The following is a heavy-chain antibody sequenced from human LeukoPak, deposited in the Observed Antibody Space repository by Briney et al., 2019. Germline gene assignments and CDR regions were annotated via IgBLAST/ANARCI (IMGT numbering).Heavy chain of an antibody. J-gene: IGHJ4*02. CDR1: GFTFSQYC. D-gene: IGHD4-17*01. CDR3: AREVTVTDGGDY. CDR2: IYSGGST. Sequence: GGSLRLSCAASGFTFSQYCMTWVRQAPGKGLEWVSVIYSGGSTYYADSVKGRFTISRDNSKNTLYLQMNSLRAEDTAVYYCAREVTVTDGGDYWGQGTLVTVSS. V-gene: IGHV3-66*01.